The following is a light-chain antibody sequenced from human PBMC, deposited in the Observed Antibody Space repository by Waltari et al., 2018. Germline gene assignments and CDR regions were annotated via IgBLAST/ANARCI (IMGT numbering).Light chain of an antibody. CDR2: EVT. CDR3: SSHANTYNFAHVV. CDR1: RSALGTYNY. Sequence: QSALTPPASVSGSPGQPTTISRTGTRSALGTYNYVPWHQPPPGKAPKMMIYEVTKRPSGVSYRFSGSKSGNTASLTISGLRAEDEADYYCSSHANTYNFAHVVFGGGTKLTVL. J-gene: IGLJ2*01. V-gene: IGLV2-23*02.